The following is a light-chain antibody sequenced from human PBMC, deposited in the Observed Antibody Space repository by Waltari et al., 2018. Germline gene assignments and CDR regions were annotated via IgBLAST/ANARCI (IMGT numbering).Light chain of an antibody. CDR2: SVP. CDR3: QQSYNTPPMYT. V-gene: IGKV1-39*01. CDR1: QKIYTY. Sequence: DIQMTQSPSSLSASVGDRVTITCRASQKIYTYLNWYQQKAGKAPNLLISSVPTLQSGVPSRFSGSGSGTEFTLTISSLQPEDFATYFCQQSYNTPPMYTFGQGTKLELK. J-gene: IGKJ2*01.